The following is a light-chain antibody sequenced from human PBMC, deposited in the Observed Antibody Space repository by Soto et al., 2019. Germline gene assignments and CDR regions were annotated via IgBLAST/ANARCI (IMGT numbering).Light chain of an antibody. CDR2: LNTDGSH. V-gene: IGLV4-69*01. J-gene: IGLJ2*01. Sequence: QPVLTQSPSASASLGASVKLTCTLSSGHNNYAIAWHQQQPDKGPRYLMKLNTDGSHSKGAGIPDRFSGSSSGAERHLTISSLQPEDEADYYCQTWGTAIHDVVFGGGTKVTVL. CDR3: QTWGTAIHDVV. CDR1: SGHNNYA.